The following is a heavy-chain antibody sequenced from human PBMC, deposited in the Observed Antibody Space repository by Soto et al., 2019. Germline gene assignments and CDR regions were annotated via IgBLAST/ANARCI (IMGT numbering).Heavy chain of an antibody. CDR1: GGSISSYY. Sequence: PSETLSLTCTVSGGSISSYYWSWIRQPPGKGLEWIGYIYYSGSTNYNPSLKSRVTISVDTSKNQFSLKLSSVTAADTAVYYCASSGSGCGSYYYYGMDVWGQGTTVTVSS. V-gene: IGHV4-59*01. CDR2: IYYSGST. J-gene: IGHJ6*02. D-gene: IGHD6-19*01. CDR3: ASSGSGCGSYYYYGMDV.